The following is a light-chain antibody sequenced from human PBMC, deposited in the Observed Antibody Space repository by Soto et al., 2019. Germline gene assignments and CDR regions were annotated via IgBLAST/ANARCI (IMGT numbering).Light chain of an antibody. CDR2: AAS. V-gene: IGKV1-5*03. CDR3: QQNAIVPTWT. CDR1: QSISIW. Sequence: DIQMTQSPSALSASIGDRVKITCRASQSISIWLAWYQQKPWKAHKLLIYAASSLESGAPSRFSGSGSGTEFTLTISSLQPEDFATYYCQQNAIVPTWTFGQGTKVDIK. J-gene: IGKJ1*01.